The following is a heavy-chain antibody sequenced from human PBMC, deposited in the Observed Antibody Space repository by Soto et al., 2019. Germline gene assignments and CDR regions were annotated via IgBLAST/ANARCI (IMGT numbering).Heavy chain of an antibody. Sequence: QVQLVQSGAEVKKPGASVKISCKASGFNFATHAIHWLRQAPGHSLEWMGWVNVGNDYRRYSQKFQGRVTFTRDTSASTAYMELTSLRSDDSAMYYCARGAVAFEEAVLPDYWRQGSLVTVSS. J-gene: IGHJ4*02. D-gene: IGHD3-10*01. CDR3: ARGAVAFEEAVLPDY. CDR1: GFNFATHA. V-gene: IGHV1-3*01. CDR2: VNVGNDYR.